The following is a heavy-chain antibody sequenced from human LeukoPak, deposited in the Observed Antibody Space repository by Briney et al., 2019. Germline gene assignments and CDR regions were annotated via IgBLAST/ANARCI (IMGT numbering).Heavy chain of an antibody. D-gene: IGHD4-17*01. V-gene: IGHV3-33*01. CDR1: GFTFGDYA. CDR2: IWYDGSNK. J-gene: IGHJ4*02. CDR3: ARESSRDYGDFDY. Sequence: GGSLRLSCTASGFTFGDYAMSWVRQAPGKGLEWVAVIWYDGSNKYYADSVKGRFTISRDNSKNTLYLQMNSLRAEDTAVYYCARESSRDYGDFDYWGQGTLVTVSS.